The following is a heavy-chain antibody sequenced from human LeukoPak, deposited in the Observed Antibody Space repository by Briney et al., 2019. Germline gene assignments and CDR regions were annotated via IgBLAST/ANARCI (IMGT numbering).Heavy chain of an antibody. Sequence: GRSLGLSCTASGFAFGDYAMSWFRQAPGKGLEWVGFIRSKAYGGTTEYAASVKGRFTISRDDSKSIAYLQMNSLKTEDTAVYYCTRGWYSSSWSFDYWGQGTLVTVSS. CDR3: TRGWYSSSWSFDY. D-gene: IGHD6-13*01. CDR2: IRSKAYGGTT. J-gene: IGHJ4*02. V-gene: IGHV3-49*03. CDR1: GFAFGDYA.